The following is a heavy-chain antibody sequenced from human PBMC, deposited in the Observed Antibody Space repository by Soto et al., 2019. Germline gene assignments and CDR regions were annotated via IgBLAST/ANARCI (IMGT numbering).Heavy chain of an antibody. Sequence: GASVKVSCKASGGTFSSYAISWVRQAPGQGLEWMGGIIPIFGTANYAQKFQGRVTITADESTSTAYMELSSLRSEDTAVYYCASEPRWLQEEYYFDYWGQGTLVTVSS. CDR3: ASEPRWLQEEYYFDY. D-gene: IGHD5-12*01. CDR2: IIPIFGTA. J-gene: IGHJ4*02. V-gene: IGHV1-69*13. CDR1: GGTFSSYA.